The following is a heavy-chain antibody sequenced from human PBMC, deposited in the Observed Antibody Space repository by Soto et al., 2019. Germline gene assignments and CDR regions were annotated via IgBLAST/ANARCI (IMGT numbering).Heavy chain of an antibody. CDR3: ARARYCINGLCYSNYHYHIAF. Sequence: PSETLSLTCAVYGGSFSGYYWRWIRQPPGKGLEWIGEINHSGSTNYNPSLKSRVTISVDTSKNQFSLKLSSVTAADTAVYYCARARYCINGLCYSNYHYHIAFPGQRTTVLVSS. D-gene: IGHD2-8*01. J-gene: IGHJ6*03. CDR1: GGSFSGYY. V-gene: IGHV4-34*01. CDR2: INHSGST.